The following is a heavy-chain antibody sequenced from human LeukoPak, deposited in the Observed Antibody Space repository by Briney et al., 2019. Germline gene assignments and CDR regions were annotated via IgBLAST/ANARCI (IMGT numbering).Heavy chain of an antibody. Sequence: GGSLRLSCAASGFSFISYGMHWVRQAPGKGLEWVGVISDDGRSKDYADSVKGRFTISRDNSKDTLYLQMNSLRAEDTTVYYCAKRPSDYGDYVTYFDYWGQGTLVTVSS. J-gene: IGHJ4*02. CDR2: ISDDGRSK. CDR1: GFSFISYG. D-gene: IGHD4-17*01. CDR3: AKRPSDYGDYVTYFDY. V-gene: IGHV3-30*18.